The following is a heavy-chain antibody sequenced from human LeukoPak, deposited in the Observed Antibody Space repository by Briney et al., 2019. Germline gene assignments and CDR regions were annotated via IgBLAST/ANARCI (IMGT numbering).Heavy chain of an antibody. D-gene: IGHD3-10*01. Sequence: PGRSLRLSRAASGFTFSSYAMHWVRQAPGKGLEWVAVISYDGSNKYYADSVKGRFTISRDNSKNTLYLQMNSLRAEDTAVYYCARGGDYYGSGSYKYWGQGTLVTVSS. CDR3: ARGGDYYGSGSYKY. CDR2: ISYDGSNK. V-gene: IGHV3-30-3*01. CDR1: GFTFSSYA. J-gene: IGHJ4*02.